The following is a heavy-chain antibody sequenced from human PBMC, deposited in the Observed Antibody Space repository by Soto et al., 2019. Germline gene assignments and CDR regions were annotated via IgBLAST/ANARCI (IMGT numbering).Heavy chain of an antibody. D-gene: IGHD1-26*01. CDR2: ISASGAYK. J-gene: IGHJ6*02. Sequence: GGSLRLSCAASGFNFNTYSMNWVRQAPGKGLQWVSFISASGAYKYYADSVRGRFTISRDNAKKSVFLEMNSLTAGDTAIYYCAGERSALPGARDAMDVWGQGTTVTVSS. V-gene: IGHV3-21*01. CDR1: GFNFNTYS. CDR3: AGERSALPGARDAMDV.